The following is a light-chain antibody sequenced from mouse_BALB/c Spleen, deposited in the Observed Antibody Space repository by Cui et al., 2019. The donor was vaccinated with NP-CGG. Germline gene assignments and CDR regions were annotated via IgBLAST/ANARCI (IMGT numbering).Light chain of an antibody. CDR1: TGAVTTSNY. V-gene: IGLV1*01. CDR2: GTN. CDR3: ALWYSNHWV. J-gene: IGLJ1*01. Sequence: QAVVTQESALTTSTGERVTLTCRSSTGAVTTSNYANWVQEKPDHLFTGLIGGTNNRAPGVPARFSGSLIGDKAALTITGAQAEDEAIYFCALWYSNHWVFGGGTELTVL.